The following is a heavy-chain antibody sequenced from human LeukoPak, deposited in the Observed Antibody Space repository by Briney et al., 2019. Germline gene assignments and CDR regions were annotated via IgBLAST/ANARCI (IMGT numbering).Heavy chain of an antibody. D-gene: IGHD2-2*01. V-gene: IGHV1-69*13. CDR1: GGTFSIYA. Sequence: ASVKVSCKASGGTFSIYAISWVRQAPGQGLEWMGGIIPIFGTANYAQKFQGRVTITADESTSTAYMELSSLRSEDTAVYYCARSVGYCSCTTCWYYFDYWGQGTLVTVSS. CDR2: IIPIFGTA. CDR3: ARSVGYCSCTTCWYYFDY. J-gene: IGHJ4*02.